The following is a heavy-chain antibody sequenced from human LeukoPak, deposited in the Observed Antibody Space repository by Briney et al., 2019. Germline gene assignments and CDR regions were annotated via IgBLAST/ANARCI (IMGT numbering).Heavy chain of an antibody. CDR2: IGSRANTYAT. Sequence: PGGSLRLSCAASGFTFGGSAMHWVRQASGKGLEWVGRIGSRANTYATAYAASVKGRFTISRDDPKNRAYLQMNSLKTEDTAVYYCTRHSDSSGWYAGIDAFDIWGQGTMVTVSS. V-gene: IGHV3-73*01. CDR3: TRHSDSSGWYAGIDAFDI. CDR1: GFTFGGSA. J-gene: IGHJ3*02. D-gene: IGHD6-19*01.